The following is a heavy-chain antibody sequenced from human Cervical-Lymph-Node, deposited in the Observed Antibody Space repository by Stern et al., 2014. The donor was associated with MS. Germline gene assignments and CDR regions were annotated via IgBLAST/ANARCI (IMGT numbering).Heavy chain of an antibody. CDR2: ITNSGASM. V-gene: IGHV3-21*01. CDR1: GFTFSDYS. D-gene: IGHD2-2*01. J-gene: IGHJ5*02. CDR3: ASTLHGGLYNWFDP. Sequence: EDQLVESGGGLVTPGGSLRLSCAASGFTFSDYSMNWVRQAPGQGLEWVSSITNSGASMYYGDSVKGRFTISRDNAKNTLYLQMDSLSAEDTATYFCASTLHGGLYNWFDPWGQGTLVTVSS.